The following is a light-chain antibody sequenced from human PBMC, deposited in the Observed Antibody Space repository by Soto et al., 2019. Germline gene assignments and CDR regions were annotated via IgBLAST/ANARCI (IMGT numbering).Light chain of an antibody. CDR3: SSYAGSNSYV. V-gene: IGLV2-8*01. Sequence: QSVLTQPPSASGSPGQSVTISCTGTSSDFGGYNYVSWYQQYPGKAPKLIIYEVTKRPSGVPDRFSGSKSGNTASLTVSGLQAEDEADYYCSSYAGSNSYVFGTGTKLTVL. CDR1: SSDFGGYNY. CDR2: EVT. J-gene: IGLJ1*01.